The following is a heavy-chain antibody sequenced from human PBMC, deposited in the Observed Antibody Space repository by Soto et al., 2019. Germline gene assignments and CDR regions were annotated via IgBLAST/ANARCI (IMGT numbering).Heavy chain of an antibody. CDR3: ARDLGYCSSTSCYGTNWFDP. CDR2: IYYSGST. CDR1: GGSISSYY. Sequence: PSETLSLTCTVSGGSISSYYWSWIRQPPGKGLEWIGYIYYSGSTNYNPSLKSRVTISVDTSKNQFSLKLSSVTAADTAVYYCARDLGYCSSTSCYGTNWFDPWGQGTLVTVSS. V-gene: IGHV4-59*01. D-gene: IGHD2-2*01. J-gene: IGHJ5*02.